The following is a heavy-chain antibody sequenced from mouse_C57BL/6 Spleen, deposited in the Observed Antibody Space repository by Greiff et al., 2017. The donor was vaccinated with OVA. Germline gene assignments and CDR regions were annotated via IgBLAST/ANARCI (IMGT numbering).Heavy chain of an antibody. D-gene: IGHD2-1*01. V-gene: IGHV1-42*01. J-gene: IGHJ4*01. CDR2: INPSTGGT. CDR1: GYSFTGYY. CDR3: AGSGYYGNPYYYAMDY. Sequence: VQLQQSGPELVKPGASVKISCKASGYSFTGYYMNWVKQSPEQSLEWIGEINPSTGGTTYNQKFKAKATLTVDKSSSTTYLQLNSLTSKDSAVYYCAGSGYYGNPYYYAMDYWGQGTSVTVSS.